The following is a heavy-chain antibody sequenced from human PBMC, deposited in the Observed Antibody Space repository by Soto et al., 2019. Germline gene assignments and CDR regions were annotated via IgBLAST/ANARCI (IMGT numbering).Heavy chain of an antibody. V-gene: IGHV1-18*01. CDR2: ISAYHGTR. J-gene: IGHJ4*02. D-gene: IGHD1-1*01. CDR3: ARGTYKDF. CDR1: GYNLMTYG. Sequence: QVQLVQSGAEVKKPGASVKVSCKASGYNLMTYGINWVRQAPGQGLEWVAWISAYHGTRYSAQNFQGRVTMTTDAHTSTAYMELRSLRSDDTAIYFCARGTYKDFWGQGTLVTVSS.